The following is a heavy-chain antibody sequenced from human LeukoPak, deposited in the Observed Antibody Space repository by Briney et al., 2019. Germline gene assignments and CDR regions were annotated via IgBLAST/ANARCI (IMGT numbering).Heavy chain of an antibody. V-gene: IGHV1-46*01. D-gene: IGHD6-13*01. CDR1: GYTFTNNY. Sequence: ASVKVSCKASGYTFTNNYMHWVRQAPGQGLEWMGIINPSGGSTSYAQKFQGRVTMTRDMSTSTVYMELGSLRSEDTAVYYCARDSSAAAFWFDPWGQGTLVTVSS. CDR2: INPSGGST. J-gene: IGHJ5*02. CDR3: ARDSSAAAFWFDP.